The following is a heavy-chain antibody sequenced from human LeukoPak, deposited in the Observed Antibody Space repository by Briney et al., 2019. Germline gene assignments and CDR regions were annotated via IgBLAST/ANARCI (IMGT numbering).Heavy chain of an antibody. CDR1: GFTINTYE. CDR3: ARDRLTKRWLQFSGDF. V-gene: IGHV3-48*03. D-gene: IGHD5-24*01. CDR2: ISSSESTI. J-gene: IGHJ4*02. Sequence: GGSLRLSCAASGFTINTYEMNWVRPAPGKGLEWISYISSSESTIYYADSVKGRFTISRDNSKNTLYLQMNSLRAEDTAVYYCARDRLTKRWLQFSGDFWGQGTLVAVSS.